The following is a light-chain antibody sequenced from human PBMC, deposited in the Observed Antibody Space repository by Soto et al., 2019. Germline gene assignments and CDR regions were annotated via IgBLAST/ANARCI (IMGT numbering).Light chain of an antibody. J-gene: IGKJ1*01. CDR1: QSISSW. Sequence: DIQMTQSPSTLSASVGDRVTITCRASQSISSWLAWYQQKPGKAPKLLIYDASSLDSGVPSRFSGSGSGTEFTLTISSRQPDDFATYYCQQYNSYWTFGQGTKVEIK. CDR3: QQYNSYWT. V-gene: IGKV1-5*01. CDR2: DAS.